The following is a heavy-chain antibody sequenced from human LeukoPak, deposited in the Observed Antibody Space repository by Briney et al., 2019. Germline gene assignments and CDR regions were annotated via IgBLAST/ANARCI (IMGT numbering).Heavy chain of an antibody. Sequence: GGSLRLSCAASGFTFSSYAMTWVRQAPGKGLEWVSGITSRGGSTYYADSVKGRFTISRDNSKNTLYLQMNSLRVEDTAVYYCVKDMHCSGDICYGGWGQGTLVSVSS. CDR2: ITSRGGST. D-gene: IGHD2-15*01. CDR1: GFTFSSYA. V-gene: IGHV3-23*01. CDR3: VKDMHCSGDICYGG. J-gene: IGHJ4*02.